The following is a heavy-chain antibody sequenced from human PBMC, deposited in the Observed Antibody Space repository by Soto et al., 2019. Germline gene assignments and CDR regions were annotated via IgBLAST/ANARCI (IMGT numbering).Heavy chain of an antibody. V-gene: IGHV3-23*01. Sequence: GGSLRLSCAASGFTFSSYAMSWVRQAPGKGLEWVSAISGSGGSTYYADSVKGRFTISRDNSKNTLYLQMNSLRAEDTAVYYCAKDHWPMIVVAKDAFDIWGQGTMVTVSS. CDR1: GFTFSSYA. CDR2: ISGSGGST. D-gene: IGHD3-22*01. J-gene: IGHJ3*02. CDR3: AKDHWPMIVVAKDAFDI.